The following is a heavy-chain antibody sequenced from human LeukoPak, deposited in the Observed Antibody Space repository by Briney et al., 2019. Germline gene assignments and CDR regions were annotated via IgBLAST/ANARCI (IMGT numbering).Heavy chain of an antibody. CDR1: GGSISSGDYY. V-gene: IGHV4-30-4*01. CDR2: IYYSGST. Sequence: TSETLSLTCTVSGGSISSGDYYWSWIRQPPGKGLEWIGYIYYSGSTYYNPSLKSRVTISVDTSKNQFSLKLSSVTAADTAVYYCARVSLYATGDPDYWGQGTLVTVSS. D-gene: IGHD2-2*01. J-gene: IGHJ4*02. CDR3: ARVSLYATGDPDY.